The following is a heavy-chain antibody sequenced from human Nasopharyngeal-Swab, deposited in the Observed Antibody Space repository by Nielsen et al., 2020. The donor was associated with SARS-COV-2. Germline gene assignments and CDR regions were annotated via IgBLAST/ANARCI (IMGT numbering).Heavy chain of an antibody. CDR1: GSTFSSYW. CDR3: ARHYDYVWGSYRTFDY. CDR2: IKKDGREK. D-gene: IGHD3-16*02. V-gene: IGHV3-7*01. Sequence: GGSLRLSCAASGSTFSSYWMSWVRQAPGKGLEWVANIKKDGREKYYVDSVKGRFTISRDNAKNSLYLQMNSLRAEDTAVYYCARHYDYVWGSYRTFDYWGQGTLVTVSS. J-gene: IGHJ4*02.